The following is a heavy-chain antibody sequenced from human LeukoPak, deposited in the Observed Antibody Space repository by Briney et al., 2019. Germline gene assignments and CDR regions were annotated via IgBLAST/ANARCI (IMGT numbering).Heavy chain of an antibody. V-gene: IGHV3-30*02. D-gene: IGHD3-16*01. Sequence: PGGSLRLSCVASGFIFSTYGMYWVRQAPGKGLEWVAFIRHDGSIKNYADSAKGRSTISRDNSKNTLYLQMNSLRAEDTAVYYCAKGSLADIDYWGQGTLVTVSS. CDR3: AKGSLADIDY. J-gene: IGHJ4*02. CDR1: GFIFSTYG. CDR2: IRHDGSIK.